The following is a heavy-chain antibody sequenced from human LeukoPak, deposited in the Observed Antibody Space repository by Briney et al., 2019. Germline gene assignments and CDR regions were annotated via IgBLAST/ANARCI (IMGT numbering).Heavy chain of an antibody. J-gene: IGHJ4*02. CDR3: AKERDAKGYFDY. CDR1: GFSFSTYA. V-gene: IGHV3-23*01. Sequence: GGSLRLSCAASGFSFSTYAMSWVRQAPGQGLEWVSAISGSGKTYYPDSVKGRFTISRDNSKNTLFLLMNGLRAEDTSVYYCAKERDAKGYFDYWGQGTLVTVSS. CDR2: ISGSGKT.